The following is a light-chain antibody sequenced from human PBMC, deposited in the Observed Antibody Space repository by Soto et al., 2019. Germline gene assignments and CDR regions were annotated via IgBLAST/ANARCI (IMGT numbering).Light chain of an antibody. J-gene: IGLJ3*02. Sequence: QSALTQPASVSGSPGQSITISCTGTSSDVGGYDHVSWYQQHPGKAPKLIIYDVTVRPSGISPRFSGSKSDNTASLAVSGLHPEDEADYYCSSYTNKDTLLFGGGTKVTVL. CDR1: SSDVGGYDH. CDR3: SSYTNKDTLL. CDR2: DVT. V-gene: IGLV2-14*03.